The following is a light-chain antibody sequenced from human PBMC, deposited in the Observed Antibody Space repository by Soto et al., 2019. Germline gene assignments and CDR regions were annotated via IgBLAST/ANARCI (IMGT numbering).Light chain of an antibody. Sequence: EIVMTQSPATLSLSPGERATLSGRASQSGSSNLAWYQQKPGQAPRLLIYGASNRATGSPARFSGSGYGTEFTLTVSSLQSEDFAVYYCQQYNNWPFTFGPGTKVDIK. CDR3: QQYNNWPFT. V-gene: IGKV3-15*01. CDR2: GAS. CDR1: QSGSSN. J-gene: IGKJ3*01.